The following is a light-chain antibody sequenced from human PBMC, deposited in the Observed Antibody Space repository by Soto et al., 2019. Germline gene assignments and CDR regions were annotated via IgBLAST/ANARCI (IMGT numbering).Light chain of an antibody. Sequence: DIQMTQSPSTLCSSVGDRVTITCRASQTISSWLAWYQQKPGKAPKLLIYKASTLKSGVPSRFSGSGSGTEFTLTISSLKPDDFATYDGQHYNSYPEAFCQGTKVDIK. V-gene: IGKV1-5*03. CDR1: QTISSW. CDR3: QHYNSYPEA. J-gene: IGKJ1*01. CDR2: KAS.